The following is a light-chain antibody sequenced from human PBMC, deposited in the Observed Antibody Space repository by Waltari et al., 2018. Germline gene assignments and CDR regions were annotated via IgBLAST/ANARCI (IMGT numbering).Light chain of an antibody. CDR2: EVN. Sequence: QSALTQPASVSGSPGQSITISCTGTSNDVGNYNLVHCYQQYPGKVPQLIIYEVNKRPSGVSHRFSGSKSRNTASLTISGLQAEDEADYYCFSYTGDTTLYVFGTGTKVTVL. CDR1: SNDVGNYNL. J-gene: IGLJ1*01. CDR3: FSYTGDTTLYV. V-gene: IGLV2-23*02.